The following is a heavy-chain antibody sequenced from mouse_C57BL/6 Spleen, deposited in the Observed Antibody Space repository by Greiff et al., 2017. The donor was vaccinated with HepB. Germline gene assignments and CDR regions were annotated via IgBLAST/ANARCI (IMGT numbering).Heavy chain of an antibody. D-gene: IGHD2-5*01. V-gene: IGHV1-80*01. J-gene: IGHJ2*01. Sequence: VQLQQSGAELVKPGASVKISCKASGYAFSSYWMNWVKQRPGKGLEWIGQIYPGDGDTNYNGKFKGKATLTADKSSSTAYMQLSSLTSEDSAVYFCARGGTYYSNFYFDYWGQGTTLTVSS. CDR3: ARGGTYYSNFYFDY. CDR1: GYAFSSYW. CDR2: IYPGDGDT.